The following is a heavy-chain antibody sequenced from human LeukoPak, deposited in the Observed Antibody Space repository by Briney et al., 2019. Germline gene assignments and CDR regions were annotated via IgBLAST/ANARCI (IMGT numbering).Heavy chain of an antibody. CDR3: AKDSQPQTGIAVAGRLDY. V-gene: IGHV3-7*01. CDR2: IKQDGSEK. Sequence: GGSLRLSCAASGFTFSSYWMSWVRQAPGKGLEWVANIKQDGSEKYYVDSVKGRFTISRDNAKNSLYLQMNSLRAEDTAVYYCAKDSQPQTGIAVAGRLDYWGQGTLVTVSS. D-gene: IGHD6-19*01. J-gene: IGHJ4*02. CDR1: GFTFSSYW.